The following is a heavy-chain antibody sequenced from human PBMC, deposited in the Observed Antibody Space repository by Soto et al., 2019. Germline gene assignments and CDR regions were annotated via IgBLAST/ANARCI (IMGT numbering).Heavy chain of an antibody. Sequence: GGSLRLSCTASGFTFGDYAMSWVRQAPGKGLEWVGFIRSKAYGGTTEYAASVKGRFTISRDDSKSIAYLQMNSLKTEDTAVYYCARDPSYCSPTCWNWFDPWGQGTLVTVSS. CDR3: ARDPSYCSPTCWNWFDP. CDR2: IRSKAYGGTT. D-gene: IGHD2-2*01. V-gene: IGHV3-49*04. CDR1: GFTFGDYA. J-gene: IGHJ5*02.